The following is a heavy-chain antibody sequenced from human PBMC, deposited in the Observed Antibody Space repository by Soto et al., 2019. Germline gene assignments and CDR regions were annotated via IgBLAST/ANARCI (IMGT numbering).Heavy chain of an antibody. V-gene: IGHV1-18*01. J-gene: IGHJ6*02. Sequence: QVQLVQSGGEVKKPGASVKVSCKTSGYSFTTYGISWVRQAPGQGLEWMGWISAYNGNTNDAQKLQDRVTMTTDTSTSTAYMELRSLRSDDAAVYYCAREGPAPYYYYGLDVWGQGSRVTVSS. CDR3: AREGPAPYYYYGLDV. CDR2: ISAYNGNT. CDR1: GYSFTTYG.